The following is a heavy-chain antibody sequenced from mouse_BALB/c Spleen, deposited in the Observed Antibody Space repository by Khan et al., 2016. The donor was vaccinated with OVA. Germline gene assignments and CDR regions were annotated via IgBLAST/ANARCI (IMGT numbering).Heavy chain of an antibody. V-gene: IGHV6-6*02. Sequence: EVQLQESGGGLVQPGGSLKLSCVASGFTFSNYWMNWVSQSPEKGLEWVAEIRLKSDDYVTHYAVSVKGRFTISRDYSKSSVYLQMNNLRAEDTGIYYCLILLWGQGTTLTVSS. CDR1: GFTFSNYW. CDR2: IRLKSDDYVT. J-gene: IGHJ2*01. CDR3: LILL.